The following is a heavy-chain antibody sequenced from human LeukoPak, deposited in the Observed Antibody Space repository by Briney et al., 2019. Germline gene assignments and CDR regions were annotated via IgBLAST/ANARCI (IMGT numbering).Heavy chain of an antibody. Sequence: SQTPSLTCTVSGGPISSGTYSGSWIRQPGGKRLEWIGRIHPSGSTDYNPSLKSRVTISADTSKNHFSLKLISVTPTDTAVYYCARGVRDTKLVRYDSWGQGTLVTVSS. CDR2: IHPSGST. V-gene: IGHV4-61*02. CDR1: GGPISSGTYS. J-gene: IGHJ4*02. D-gene: IGHD1-26*01. CDR3: ARGVRDTKLVRYDS.